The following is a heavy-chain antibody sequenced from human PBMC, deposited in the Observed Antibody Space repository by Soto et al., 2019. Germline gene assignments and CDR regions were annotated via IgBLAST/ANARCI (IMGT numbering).Heavy chain of an antibody. J-gene: IGHJ6*02. CDR3: ASQSFDVALPKPPYYYYGMDV. Sequence: ASVKVSCKASGGTFSSYAISWVRQAPGQGLEWMGGIIPIFGTANYAQKFQGRVTITADESTSTAYMELSSLRSEDTAVYYCASQSFDVALPKPPYYYYGMDVWGQGTTVTVSS. V-gene: IGHV1-69*13. CDR2: IIPIFGTA. CDR1: GGTFSSYA. D-gene: IGHD3-9*01.